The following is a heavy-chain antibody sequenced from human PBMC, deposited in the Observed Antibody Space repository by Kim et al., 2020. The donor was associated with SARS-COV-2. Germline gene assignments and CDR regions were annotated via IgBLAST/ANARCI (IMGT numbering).Heavy chain of an antibody. Sequence: GESLKISCKGSGYSFTSYWIGWVRQMPGKGLEWMGIIYPGDSDTRYSPSFQGQVTISADKSISTAYLQWSSLKASDTAMYYCARHVGSYYYDSSGYYPDYWGQGTLVTVSS. CDR2: IYPGDSDT. CDR3: ARHVGSYYYDSSGYYPDY. CDR1: GYSFTSYW. V-gene: IGHV5-51*01. D-gene: IGHD3-22*01. J-gene: IGHJ4*02.